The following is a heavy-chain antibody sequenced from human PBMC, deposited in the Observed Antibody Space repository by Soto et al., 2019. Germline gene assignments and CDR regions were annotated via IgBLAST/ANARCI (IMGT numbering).Heavy chain of an antibody. J-gene: IGHJ3*02. CDR2: IYWDDDK. D-gene: IGHD6-19*01. CDR1: GFSLSTSGVG. V-gene: IGHV2-5*02. Sequence: QITLKESGPTLVKPTQTLTLTCTFSGFSLSTSGVGVGWIRQPPGKALEWLALIYWDDDKRYSPSLKSRLTITKETTKNQVVLTIPNMDPVDTATYYCAGGWGFGSALLFAFDIWGQGTMVTVSS. CDR3: AGGWGFGSALLFAFDI.